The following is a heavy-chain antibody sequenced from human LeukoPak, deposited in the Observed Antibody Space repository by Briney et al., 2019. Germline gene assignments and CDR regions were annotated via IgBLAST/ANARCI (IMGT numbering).Heavy chain of an antibody. CDR2: ISGSGGST. CDR1: GFTFSSYA. CDR3: AKDSSSWLYYFDY. Sequence: GGSLRLSCAASGFTFSSYAMSWVRQAPGKGLEWVSAISGSGGSTYYADSVKGRFTISRDNSKDTLYLQMNSLRAEDTAVYYCAKDSSSWLYYFDYWGQGTLVTVSS. V-gene: IGHV3-23*01. D-gene: IGHD6-13*01. J-gene: IGHJ4*02.